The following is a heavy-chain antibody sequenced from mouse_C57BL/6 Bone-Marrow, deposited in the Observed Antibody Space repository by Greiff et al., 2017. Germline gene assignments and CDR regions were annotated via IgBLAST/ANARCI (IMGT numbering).Heavy chain of an antibody. CDR1: GFTFSSYT. D-gene: IGHD2-2*01. V-gene: IGHV5-9*01. J-gene: IGHJ2*01. Sequence: EVHLVESGGGLVKPGGSLKLSCAASGFTFSSYTMSWVRQTPEKRLEWVATISGGGGNTYYPDSVKGRFTISRDNAKNTLYLQMSSLRSEDTALYYCARHGYNGYLLDYWGQGTTLTVSS. CDR2: ISGGGGNT. CDR3: ARHGYNGYLLDY.